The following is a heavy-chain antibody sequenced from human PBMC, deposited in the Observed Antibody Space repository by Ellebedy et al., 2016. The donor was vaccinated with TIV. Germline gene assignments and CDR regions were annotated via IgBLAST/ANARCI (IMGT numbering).Heavy chain of an antibody. D-gene: IGHD6-19*01. J-gene: IGHJ4*02. CDR1: GFTFSYYW. Sequence: GESLKISCTASGFTFSYYWMSWVRQAPGKGLEWVAHIKQNGSEKDYVDSVKGRFTISRDNAKNYLYLRMNSLGDEDTAVYYCARDPGSGWYFDYWGQGTLVTVSS. CDR3: ARDPGSGWYFDY. CDR2: IKQNGSEK. V-gene: IGHV3-7*01.